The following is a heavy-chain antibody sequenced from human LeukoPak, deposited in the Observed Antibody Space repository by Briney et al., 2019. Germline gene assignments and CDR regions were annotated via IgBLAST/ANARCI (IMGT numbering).Heavy chain of an antibody. CDR2: ISFSGTNT. D-gene: IGHD6-19*01. V-gene: IGHV3-23*01. CDR1: GFTFSSYA. Sequence: GGSLRLSCAASGFTFSSYAMSWVRQAPGKGLEWVSAISFSGTNTYYADSVKGRFTISRDNSKNTLYLQMNSLRAEDTAVYFCAKEVRAVTNWFDPWGQGTLVTVSS. J-gene: IGHJ5*02. CDR3: AKEVRAVTNWFDP.